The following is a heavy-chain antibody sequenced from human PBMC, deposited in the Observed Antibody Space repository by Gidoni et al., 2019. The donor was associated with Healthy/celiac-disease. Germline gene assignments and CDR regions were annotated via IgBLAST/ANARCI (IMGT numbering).Heavy chain of an antibody. CDR2: IYTSGST. D-gene: IGHD4-17*01. J-gene: IGHJ6*03. V-gene: IGHV4-4*07. Sequence: QVQLQESGPGLVKPSETLSLTCTVSGGSISSYYWRWIRQPAGKGLEWIGRIYTSGSTNYNPSLKSRVTMSVDTSKNQFSLKLSSVTAADTAVYYCARTETTQYYYYMDVWGKGTTVTVSS. CDR1: GGSISSYY. CDR3: ARTETTQYYYYMDV.